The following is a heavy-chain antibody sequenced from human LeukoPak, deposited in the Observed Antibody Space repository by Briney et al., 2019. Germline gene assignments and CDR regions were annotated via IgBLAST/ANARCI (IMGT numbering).Heavy chain of an antibody. CDR3: ARVGRAMTAAGFGAFDI. CDR2: IGSGGSTK. V-gene: IGHV3-11*01. CDR1: GFTFSDYY. Sequence: GGPLRLSCAASGFTFSDYYMSWIRQAPGQGLEWVSYIGSGGSTKYYADSVKGRFTISRDNAKNSLYLQMNGLRAEDTAVYYCARVGRAMTAAGFGAFDIWGQGTMVTVSS. D-gene: IGHD6-13*01. J-gene: IGHJ3*02.